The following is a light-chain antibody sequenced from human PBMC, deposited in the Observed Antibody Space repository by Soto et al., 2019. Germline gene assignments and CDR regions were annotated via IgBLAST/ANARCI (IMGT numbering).Light chain of an antibody. J-gene: IGKJ2*01. V-gene: IGKV1-5*03. CDR3: QQCHGYSS. Sequence: DIQMTQSPSTLSAYVGDRVTITCRASPYSDGWLAWYQQKPGKAPKLLIYKTSSLESGVPSRFSGSGSGTEFTLTISSLQPDDVATYYCQQCHGYSSFGQGTKLE. CDR1: PYSDGW. CDR2: KTS.